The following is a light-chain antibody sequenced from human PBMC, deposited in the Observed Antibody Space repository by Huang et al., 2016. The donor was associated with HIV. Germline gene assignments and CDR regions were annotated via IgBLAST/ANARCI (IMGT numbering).Light chain of an antibody. Sequence: EIVMTQSPATLSVSPGERATLSCRASQSVGSNLAWYQHKPGQAPRLLIYGASTRATGSPARFSGSGSGTEFTLTISSLQSEDFAGYFCQQYNSWPWTFGQGTKVEIK. CDR1: QSVGSN. CDR2: GAS. J-gene: IGKJ1*01. V-gene: IGKV3-15*01. CDR3: QQYNSWPWT.